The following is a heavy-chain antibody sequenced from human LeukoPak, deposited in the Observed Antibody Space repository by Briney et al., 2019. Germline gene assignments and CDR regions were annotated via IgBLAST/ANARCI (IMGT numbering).Heavy chain of an antibody. D-gene: IGHD4-11*01. Sequence: GRSLRLSCAASGFTFSSNGRHWVRQAPGKGLEWVGVIWYDGSNKYYADSVQGRFTISRDNSKNTLYLQMNGLRAEDTAVYYCARPYYSNYYYYGMDVWGQGTTVTVSS. J-gene: IGHJ6*02. CDR3: ARPYYSNYYYYGMDV. CDR2: IWYDGSNK. V-gene: IGHV3-33*01. CDR1: GFTFSSNG.